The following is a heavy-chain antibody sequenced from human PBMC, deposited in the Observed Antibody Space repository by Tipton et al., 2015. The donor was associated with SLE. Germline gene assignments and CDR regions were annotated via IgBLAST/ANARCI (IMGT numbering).Heavy chain of an antibody. V-gene: IGHV3-74*01. J-gene: IGHJ4*02. CDR3: ARTTRVFGGGEMAH. CDR2: ITNDGSET. D-gene: IGHD3-3*01. CDR1: GFTFSNYK. Sequence: SLRLSCAASGFTFSNYKMHWVRQAPGKGLVWVSRITNDGSETTYADSVKGRFTISRDNAKNTLYLQMNSLRAEDTAVYYCARTTRVFGGGEMAHWGQGTVVTVSS.